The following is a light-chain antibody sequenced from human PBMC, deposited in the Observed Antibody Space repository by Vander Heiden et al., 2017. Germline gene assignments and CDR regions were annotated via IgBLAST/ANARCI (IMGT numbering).Light chain of an antibody. Sequence: DIQMTQSPSSLSASVGDRVTTTCQASQDISNYLSWYQQKPGEAPRLLICDASNLETGVPSRFSGSGSGRDFTFTISSLQPEDIATYYCQQYDNLPYTFGQGTKLEIQ. V-gene: IGKV1-33*01. CDR2: DAS. CDR3: QQYDNLPYT. J-gene: IGKJ2*01. CDR1: QDISNY.